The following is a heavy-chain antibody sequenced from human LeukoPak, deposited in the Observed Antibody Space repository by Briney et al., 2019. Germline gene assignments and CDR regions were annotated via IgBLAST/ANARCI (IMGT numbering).Heavy chain of an antibody. V-gene: IGHV3-21*06. CDR3: VRERYHGSGAPKYDF. Sequence: GGSLRLSCAASGFTFSSYGMSWVRQAPGKGLEWVSVISSSSSYTYYADSVKGRFTISRDNAKDSLYLQMNSLRVEDTAVYYCVRERYHGSGAPKYDFWGQGTLVTVFS. J-gene: IGHJ4*02. D-gene: IGHD3-10*01. CDR2: ISSSSSYT. CDR1: GFTFSSYG.